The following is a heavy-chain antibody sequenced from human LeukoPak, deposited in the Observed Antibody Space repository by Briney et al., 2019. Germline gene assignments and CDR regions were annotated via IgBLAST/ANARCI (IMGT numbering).Heavy chain of an antibody. V-gene: IGHV3-30*02. D-gene: IGHD5-18*01. CDR2: VWYDGRDK. CDR1: GFSFSGCG. J-gene: IGHJ4*02. CDR3: AKDPYSYGSYFDY. Sequence: PGGSLRLSCAASGFSFSGCGMHWVRQAPAQGLEWGAFVWYDGRDKYYGDSVKGRFTISRVNSKNTLYLQMNSLRAEDTAMYYCAKDPYSYGSYFDYWGQGTLVIVSS.